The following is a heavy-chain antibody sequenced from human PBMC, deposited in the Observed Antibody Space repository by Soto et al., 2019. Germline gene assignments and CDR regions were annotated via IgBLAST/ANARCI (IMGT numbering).Heavy chain of an antibody. Sequence: QLQLQESGSGLVKPSQTLSLTCAVSGSSISSGGYSWSWIRQPPGKGLEWIGYIYHSGSTYYNPSLKSRVTISVDRSKNQFSLKLSSVTAADTAVYYCARGGSSDWGQGTLVTVSS. CDR1: GSSISSGGYS. CDR2: IYHSGST. V-gene: IGHV4-30-2*01. J-gene: IGHJ4*02. CDR3: ARGGSSD.